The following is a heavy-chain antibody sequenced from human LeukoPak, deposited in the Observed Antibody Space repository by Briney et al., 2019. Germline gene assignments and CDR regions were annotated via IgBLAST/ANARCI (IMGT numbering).Heavy chain of an antibody. J-gene: IGHJ5*02. CDR1: GGSISTNY. D-gene: IGHD5-12*01. Sequence: SETLSLTCTVSGGSISTNYWSWIRQPPGKGLEWIGYGYYRGSTNYNPSLKSRVTISVDTSKNQFPLKLNSVTTADTAVYYCAREGDPGSGYNYGNWLDPWGQGTLVTVSS. CDR2: GYYRGST. CDR3: AREGDPGSGYNYGNWLDP. V-gene: IGHV4-59*01.